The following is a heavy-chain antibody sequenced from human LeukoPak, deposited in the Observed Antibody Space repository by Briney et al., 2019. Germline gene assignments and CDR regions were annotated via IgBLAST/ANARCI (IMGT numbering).Heavy chain of an antibody. D-gene: IGHD3-10*01. CDR3: SFNLGSGSYAFDI. V-gene: IGHV4-39*07. Sequence: SETLSLTCTVSVGSISTTSYYWGWIRQPPGKGLAWIGSIYYGGSTYYSPSLKSRVTISLDTSKHQFSLKLSSVTAADTAVYYCSFNLGSGSYAFDIWGQGTMVTVSS. CDR2: IYYGGST. J-gene: IGHJ3*02. CDR1: VGSISTTSYY.